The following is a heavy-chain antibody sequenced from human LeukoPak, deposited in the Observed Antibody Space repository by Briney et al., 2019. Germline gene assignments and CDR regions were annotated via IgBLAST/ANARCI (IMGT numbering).Heavy chain of an antibody. Sequence: GGSLRLSCAASGFTFSSYEMNWVRQAPGKGLEWVSYISSSGSTIYYADSVKGRLTISRDNAKNSLYLQMNSLRAEDTAVYYCAKRGNYYDSSGYYDAGYFDYWGQGTLVTVSS. CDR1: GFTFSSYE. D-gene: IGHD3-22*01. J-gene: IGHJ4*02. CDR2: ISSSGSTI. V-gene: IGHV3-48*03. CDR3: AKRGNYYDSSGYYDAGYFDY.